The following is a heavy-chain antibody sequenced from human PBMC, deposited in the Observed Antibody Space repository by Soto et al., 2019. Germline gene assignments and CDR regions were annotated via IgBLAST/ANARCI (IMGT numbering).Heavy chain of an antibody. CDR3: AKVRACNKTRCDDCFDT. D-gene: IGHD1-7*01. CDR1: RFPFSSYS. Sequence: PGGSMRISCSASRFPFSSYSMGWVRKTPGKGLESLAIISGGGGATFYADSVKGRFTISRDNSKSTLSLQMNTLRPEDTAVYFCAKVRACNKTRCDDCFDTWGQGTQVTVSS. V-gene: IGHV3-23*01. J-gene: IGHJ5*02. CDR2: ISGGGGAT.